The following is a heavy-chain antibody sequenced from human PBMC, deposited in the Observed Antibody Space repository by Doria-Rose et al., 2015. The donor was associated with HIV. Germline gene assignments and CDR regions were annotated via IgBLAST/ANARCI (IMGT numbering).Heavy chain of an antibody. CDR2: IFSDDER. CDR3: ARIKSSRWYHKYYFDF. CDR1: GVSLSSPGMG. Sequence: QVTLKESGPVLVKPTETLTLTCTVSGVSLSSPGMGVSWIRQPPGKALEWLANIFSDDERSYKTSLKSRLTISRGTPESQVVLTMTDMDPVDTATYYCARIKSSRWYHKYYFDFWGQGTPVIVSA. D-gene: IGHD6-13*01. V-gene: IGHV2-26*01. J-gene: IGHJ4*02.